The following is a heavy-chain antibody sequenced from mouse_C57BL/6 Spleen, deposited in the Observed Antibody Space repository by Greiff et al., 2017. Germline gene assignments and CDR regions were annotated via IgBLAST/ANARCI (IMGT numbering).Heavy chain of an antibody. CDR2: IHPNSGST. Sequence: QVQLQQPGAELVKPGASVKLSCKASGYTFTSYWMHWVKQRPGQGLEWIGMIHPNSGSTNYNEKFKSKATLTVDKSSSTAYMQLSSLTSEDSAVYYCARSGLVGYFDYWGQGTTLTVSS. CDR1: GYTFTSYW. J-gene: IGHJ2*01. CDR3: ARSGLVGYFDY. V-gene: IGHV1-64*01. D-gene: IGHD2-2*01.